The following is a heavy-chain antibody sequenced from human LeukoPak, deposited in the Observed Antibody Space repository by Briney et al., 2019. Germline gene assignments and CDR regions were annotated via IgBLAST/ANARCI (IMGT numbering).Heavy chain of an antibody. D-gene: IGHD3-22*01. V-gene: IGHV1-18*01. J-gene: IGHJ3*02. CDR1: GYTFTSYG. CDR3: ARIRNYYDSDAFDI. CDR2: ISAYNGNT. Sequence: ASVTASCKASGYTFTSYGISWVRQAPGQGLEWMGWISAYNGNTNYAQKLQGRVTMTTDTSTSTAYMELRSLRSDDTAVYYCARIRNYYDSDAFDIWGQGTMVTVSS.